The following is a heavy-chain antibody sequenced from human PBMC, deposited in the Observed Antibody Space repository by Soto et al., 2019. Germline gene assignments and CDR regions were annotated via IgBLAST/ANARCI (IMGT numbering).Heavy chain of an antibody. V-gene: IGHV3-30*03. CDR1: GFTFRSYA. CDR2: ISSDGRNA. J-gene: IGHJ4*02. CDR3: AGTTVTTVGYFDY. D-gene: IGHD4-17*01. Sequence: QVQLVESGGGVVQPGRSLRLSCATSGFTFRSYAMHWLRQAPGKGLEWVSVISSDGRNAYYADSVKGRFTISRDNSENTLFLQLNSLRAEDTAMYYCAGTTVTTVGYFDYWGQGTLVTVSS.